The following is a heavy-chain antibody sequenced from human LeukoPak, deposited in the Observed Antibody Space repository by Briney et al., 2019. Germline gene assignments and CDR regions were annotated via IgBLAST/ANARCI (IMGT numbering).Heavy chain of an antibody. Sequence: GASVKVSCKASGGTFSSYAISWVRQAPGQGLEWMGRIIPILGIANYAQKFQGRVTIIADKSTSTAYMELSSLRSEDTAVYYCARDLNSSGDDYWGQGTLVTVSS. J-gene: IGHJ4*02. D-gene: IGHD6-19*01. V-gene: IGHV1-69*04. CDR3: ARDLNSSGDDY. CDR1: GGTFSSYA. CDR2: IIPILGIA.